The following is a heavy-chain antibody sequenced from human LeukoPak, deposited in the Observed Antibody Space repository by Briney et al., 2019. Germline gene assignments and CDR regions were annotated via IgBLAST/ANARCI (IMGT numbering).Heavy chain of an antibody. CDR2: TYYRSKWYN. Sequence: SQTLSLTYAISGDSVSSNSAAWNWIRQSPSRGLEWLGRTYYRSKWYNDYAVSVKSRITINPDTSKNQFSLQLNSVTPEDTAVYYCARNEYSSSWYARWFDPWGQGTLVTVSS. CDR1: GDSVSSNSAA. D-gene: IGHD6-13*01. V-gene: IGHV6-1*01. J-gene: IGHJ5*02. CDR3: ARNEYSSSWYARWFDP.